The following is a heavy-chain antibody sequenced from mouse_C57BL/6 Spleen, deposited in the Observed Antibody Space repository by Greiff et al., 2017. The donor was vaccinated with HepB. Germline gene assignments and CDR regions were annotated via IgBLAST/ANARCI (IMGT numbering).Heavy chain of an antibody. CDR1: GFSLTSYG. J-gene: IGHJ1*03. D-gene: IGHD2-1*01. Sequence: QVQLQQSGPGLVQPSQSLSITCTVSGFSLTSYGVHWVRQSPGKGLEWLGVIWSGGSTDYNAAFISRLSISKDNSKSQVFFKMNSLQADDTAIYYCARKRDGNWYFDVWGTGTTVTVSS. CDR3: ARKRDGNWYFDV. V-gene: IGHV2-2*01. CDR2: IWSGGST.